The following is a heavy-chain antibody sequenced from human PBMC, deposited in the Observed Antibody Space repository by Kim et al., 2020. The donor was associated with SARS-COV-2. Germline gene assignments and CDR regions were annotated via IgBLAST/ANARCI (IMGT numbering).Heavy chain of an antibody. CDR3: ARDQLRYFDWLMLRGGYYYYGMDV. D-gene: IGHD3-9*01. V-gene: IGHV1-46*01. CDR2: INPSGGST. CDR1: GYTFTSYY. Sequence: ASVKVSCKASGYTFTSYYMHWVRQAPGQGLEWMGIINPSGGSTSYAQKFQGRVTMTRDTSTSTVYMELSSLRSEDTAVYYCARDQLRYFDWLMLRGGYYYYGMDVWGQGTTVTVSS. J-gene: IGHJ6*02.